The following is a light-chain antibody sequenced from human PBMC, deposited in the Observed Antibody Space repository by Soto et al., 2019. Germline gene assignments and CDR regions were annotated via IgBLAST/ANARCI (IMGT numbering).Light chain of an antibody. CDR2: NSS. Sequence: IQMTQSPSTLSASVGDRVTITCRASQSFSGRLAWYQQKPGKAPKLLIYNSSSLESGVPSGFSGSGSGTEFTLTISSLQPDDFATYYCQQCNSYPLTFGGGTKVEIK. V-gene: IGKV1-5*03. CDR3: QQCNSYPLT. CDR1: QSFSGR. J-gene: IGKJ4*01.